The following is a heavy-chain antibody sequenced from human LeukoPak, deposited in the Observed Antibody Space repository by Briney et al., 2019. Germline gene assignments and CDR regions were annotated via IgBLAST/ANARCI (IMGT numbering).Heavy chain of an antibody. D-gene: IGHD3-10*01. Sequence: PSETLSPTCTVSSGSISNFYWSWIRQPAGEGLEWIGRIYTSGSTNYNPSLKSRVTMSVDTSKNQFSLKLSSVTAADTAVYYCARGRYGSGSYYMAYGGQGTLATVPS. V-gene: IGHV4-4*07. J-gene: IGHJ4*02. CDR3: ARGRYGSGSYYMAY. CDR2: IYTSGST. CDR1: SGSISNFY.